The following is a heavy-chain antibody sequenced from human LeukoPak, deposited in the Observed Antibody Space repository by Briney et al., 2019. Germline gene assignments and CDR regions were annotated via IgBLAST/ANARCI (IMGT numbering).Heavy chain of an antibody. J-gene: IGHJ4*02. D-gene: IGHD5-18*01. V-gene: IGHV4-34*01. CDR1: GGSFSGYY. CDR2: INHSGST. CDR3: ARGGYSYGSHRFDY. Sequence: TSETLSLTCAVYGGSFSGYYWSWIRQPPGKGLEWIGEINHSGSTNYNPSLKSRVTISVDTPKNQFSLKLSSVTAADTAVYYCARGGYSYGSHRFDYWGQGTLVTVSS.